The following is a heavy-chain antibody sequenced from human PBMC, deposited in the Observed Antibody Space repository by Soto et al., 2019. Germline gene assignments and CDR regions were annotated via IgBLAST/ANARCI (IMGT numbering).Heavy chain of an antibody. CDR2: VSRSGVTR. V-gene: IGHV3-23*01. CDR3: AKRDDTGGSRGATFDE. D-gene: IGHD2-8*02. J-gene: IGHJ4*01. Sequence: GGALSVSCAASVFSFSNFAMPRGRSTPGMGLGWVATVSRSGVTRDYEESVKGRFLVSRDNSKNLRFLQMKSLRAEDTAIYYCAKRDDTGGSRGATFDEGGPGTLLTVAS. CDR1: VFSFSNFA.